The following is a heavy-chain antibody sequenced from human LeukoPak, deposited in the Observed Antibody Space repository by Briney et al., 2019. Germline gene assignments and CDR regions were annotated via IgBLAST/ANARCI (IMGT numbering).Heavy chain of an antibody. J-gene: IGHJ4*02. Sequence: ASVTVSCKASGGTFSSYAISWVRQAPGQGLEWMGWISAYNGNTNYAQKLQGRVTMTTDTSTSTAYMELRSLRSDDTAVYYCARDVGYCSSTSCLLVSFDYWGQGTLVTVSS. CDR3: ARDVGYCSSTSCLLVSFDY. CDR2: ISAYNGNT. V-gene: IGHV1-18*01. CDR1: GGTFSSYA. D-gene: IGHD2-2*01.